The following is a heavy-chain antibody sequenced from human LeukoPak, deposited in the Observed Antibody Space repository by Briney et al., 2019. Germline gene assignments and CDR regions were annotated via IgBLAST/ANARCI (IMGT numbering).Heavy chain of an antibody. J-gene: IGHJ5*02. CDR3: ARGGYSYDNWFDP. CDR1: GDSISTYY. Sequence: SETLSLTCTVSGDSISTYYWSWIRQPPGKGLEWIGYIYYRVTSDYNPSLKSRVTMSVDMSTRQISLKLSSVTAADTAVYYCARGGYSYDNWFDPWGQGTLVTVSS. CDR2: IYYRVTS. V-gene: IGHV4-59*01. D-gene: IGHD5-18*01.